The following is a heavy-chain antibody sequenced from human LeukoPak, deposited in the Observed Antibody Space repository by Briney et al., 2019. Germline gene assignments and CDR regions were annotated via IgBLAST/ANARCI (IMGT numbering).Heavy chain of an antibody. D-gene: IGHD1-14*01. CDR2: ISYTGGEI. CDR3: ARQPGGTAAFDV. J-gene: IGHJ3*01. V-gene: IGHV4-59*08. CDR1: GGSLNSYY. Sequence: SETLSLTCTVSGGSLNSYYWSWIRQPPGKRLEWIGYISYTGGEINYNPSVKSRLTLSVDTSKHQFSLMLTSVTAADTAIYYCARQPGGTAAFDVWAQGTMVTVSS.